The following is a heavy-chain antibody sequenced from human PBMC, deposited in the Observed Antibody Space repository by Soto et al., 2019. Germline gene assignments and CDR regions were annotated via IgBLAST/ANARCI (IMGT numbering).Heavy chain of an antibody. V-gene: IGHV3-21*01. CDR3: ARDRGLELARFDY. D-gene: IGHD1-7*01. J-gene: IGHJ4*02. CDR2: ISSSSSYI. Sequence: PGGSLRLSCAASGFTFSSYRMNWVRQAPGKGLEWVSSISSSSSYIYYADSVKGRFTISRDDAKNSLYLQMNSLRAEDTAVYYCARDRGLELARFDYWGQGTLVTVSS. CDR1: GFTFSSYR.